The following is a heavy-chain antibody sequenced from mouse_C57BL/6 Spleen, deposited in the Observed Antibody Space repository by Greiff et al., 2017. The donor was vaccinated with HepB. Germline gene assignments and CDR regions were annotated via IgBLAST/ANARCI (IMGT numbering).Heavy chain of an antibody. V-gene: IGHV1-15*01. D-gene: IGHD2-3*01. CDR3: TRGVYDGYPSYFDV. CDR2: IDPETGGT. CDR1: GYTFTDYE. J-gene: IGHJ1*03. Sequence: QVQLQQSGAELVRPGASVTLSCKASGYTFTDYEMHWVKQTPVHGLEWIGAIDPETGGTAYNQKFKGKAILTADKSSRPAYMELRSLTSEDSAVYYCTRGVYDGYPSYFDVWGTGTTVTVSS.